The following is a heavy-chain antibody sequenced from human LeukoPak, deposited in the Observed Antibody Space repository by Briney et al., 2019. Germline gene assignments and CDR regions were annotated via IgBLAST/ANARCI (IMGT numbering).Heavy chain of an antibody. CDR2: ILHDGSDK. D-gene: IGHD5-18*01. V-gene: IGHV3-30*03. Sequence: PGGSLRLSCAASGFTFSNYGFHWVRQAPGKGLEWVAVILHDGSDKYHANSVKGRFTISKDNSKNTLYLEMNSLRAEDTAVYWCARDRVAYTYTTPPDYWGQGTLVTLSS. CDR3: ARDRVAYTYTTPPDY. J-gene: IGHJ4*02. CDR1: GFTFSNYG.